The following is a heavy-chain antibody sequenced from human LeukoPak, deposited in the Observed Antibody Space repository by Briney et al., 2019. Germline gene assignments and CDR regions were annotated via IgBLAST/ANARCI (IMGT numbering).Heavy chain of an antibody. J-gene: IGHJ4*02. CDR3: ARSYGDDFWSGYYTEPPDY. CDR1: GGSISSSSYY. Sequence: KTSETLSLTCTASGGSISSSSYYWGCIRQPPGKGLEWIGSIYYSGSTYYNPSLKSRVTISVDTSKNQFSLKLSSVTAADTAVYYCARSYGDDFWSGYYTEPPDYWGQGTLVTVSS. V-gene: IGHV4-39*01. CDR2: IYYSGST. D-gene: IGHD3-3*01.